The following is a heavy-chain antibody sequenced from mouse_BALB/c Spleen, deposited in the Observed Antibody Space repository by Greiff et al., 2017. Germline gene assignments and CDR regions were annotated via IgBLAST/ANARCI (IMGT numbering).Heavy chain of an antibody. J-gene: IGHJ4*01. Sequence: QVQLQQSGPGLVAPSQSLSITCTVSGFSLTSYGVHWVRQPPGKGLEWLGVIWAGGSTNYHSALMSRLSISKDNSKSQVFLKMNSLQTDDTAMYYCARDPMITTRRYYAMDYWGQGTSVTVSS. CDR2: IWAGGST. CDR3: ARDPMITTRRYYAMDY. D-gene: IGHD2-4*01. CDR1: GFSLTSYG. V-gene: IGHV2-9*02.